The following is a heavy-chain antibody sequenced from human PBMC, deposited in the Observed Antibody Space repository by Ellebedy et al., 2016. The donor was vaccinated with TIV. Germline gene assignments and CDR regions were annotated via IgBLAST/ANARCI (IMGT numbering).Heavy chain of an antibody. Sequence: GGSLRLXXAASGFTFSSHAMNWVRQAPGKGLEWVSYINGFGIAFYADSVKGRFTISRDNAKNSLYLQMNSLRDEDTAVYHCARVARSGNNGGWGQGTLVTVSS. J-gene: IGHJ4*02. CDR1: GFTFSSHA. CDR3: ARVARSGNNGG. CDR2: INGFGIA. D-gene: IGHD5-24*01. V-gene: IGHV3-48*02.